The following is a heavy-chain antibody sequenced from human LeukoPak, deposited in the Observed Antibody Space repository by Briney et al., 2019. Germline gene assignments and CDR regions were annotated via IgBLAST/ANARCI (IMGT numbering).Heavy chain of an antibody. J-gene: IGHJ6*03. CDR1: GASISSYY. CDR2: IYYSGST. V-gene: IGHV4-59*01. Sequence: PSETLSLTCTVSGASISSYYWSWIRQPPGKGLEWIGYIYYSGSTNYNPSLKSRVTISVDTSKNQFSLKLSSVTAADTTVYYCARADPGVPAIYYYYYMDVWGKGTTVTVSS. D-gene: IGHD2-2*01. CDR3: ARADPGVPAIYYYYYMDV.